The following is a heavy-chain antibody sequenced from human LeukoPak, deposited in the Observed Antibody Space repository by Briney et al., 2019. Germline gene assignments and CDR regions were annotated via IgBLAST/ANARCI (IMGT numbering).Heavy chain of an antibody. J-gene: IGHJ4*02. Sequence: PSETLSLTCTVSGGSISSGGYYWSWIRQHPGKGLEWIGYIYYSGSTYYNPSLKSRVTISVDTSKNQFSLKLSSVTAADTAVYYCARLDQPVRGVIMPFDYWGQGTLVTVSS. CDR2: IYYSGST. D-gene: IGHD3-10*01. V-gene: IGHV4-31*03. CDR3: ARLDQPVRGVIMPFDY. CDR1: GGSISSGGYY.